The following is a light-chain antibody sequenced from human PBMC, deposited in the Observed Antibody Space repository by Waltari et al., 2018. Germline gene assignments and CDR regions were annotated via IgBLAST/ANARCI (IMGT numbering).Light chain of an antibody. V-gene: IGLV3-1*01. CDR1: KLGDKS. CDR2: RDT. CDR3: QAWDSSTAV. J-gene: IGLJ2*01. Sequence: SYELAQPPSVSVSPGQTASITCSGAKLGDKSVSWYQRKPGQSPVVVIYRDTERPSGIPGRFSGSNSGNTATLTISGTQTMDEADYYCQAWDSSTAVFGGGTKLTVL.